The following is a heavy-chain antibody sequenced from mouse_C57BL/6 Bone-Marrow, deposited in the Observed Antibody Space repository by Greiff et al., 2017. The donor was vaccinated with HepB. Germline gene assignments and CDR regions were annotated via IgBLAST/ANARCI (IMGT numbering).Heavy chain of an antibody. Sequence: QVQLKQPGAELVKPGASVKLSCKASGYTFTSYWMHWVKQRPGRGLEWIGRIDPNSGGTKYNEKFKSKATLTVDKPSSTAYMQRSSLTSEDSAVYYCARANVSRLARYYFDYWGQGTTLTVSS. CDR1: GYTFTSYW. D-gene: IGHD1-2*01. CDR3: ARANVSRLARYYFDY. J-gene: IGHJ2*01. V-gene: IGHV1-72*01. CDR2: IDPNSGGT.